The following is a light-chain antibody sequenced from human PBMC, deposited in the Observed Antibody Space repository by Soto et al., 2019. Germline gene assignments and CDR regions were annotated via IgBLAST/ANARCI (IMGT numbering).Light chain of an antibody. J-gene: IGLJ1*01. Sequence: QSALTQPDSVSGSPGQSITISCGGTGXDIGGYNFVSWYQHHPGKAPKLIIYDVTHRPSGVSERFSGSKSGFTASLTISGLQPEDESHYYCASFTSISTYVFGTGTKVPVL. CDR2: DVT. CDR3: ASFTSISTYV. CDR1: GXDIGGYNF. V-gene: IGLV2-14*01.